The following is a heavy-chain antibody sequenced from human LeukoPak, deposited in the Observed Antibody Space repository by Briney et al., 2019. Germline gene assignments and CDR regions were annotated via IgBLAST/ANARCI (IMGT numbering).Heavy chain of an antibody. D-gene: IGHD2-2*01. V-gene: IGHV3-11*01. CDR2: ISSSGSTI. CDR1: GFTFSDYY. CDR3: ARDGYCSSTSCLAYYYYGMDV. Sequence: GGSLRLSCAASGFTFSDYYMSWIRQAPGKGLEWVSYISSSGSTIYYADSVKGRFTISRDNAKNSPYLQMNSLRAEDTAVYYCARDGYCSSTSCLAYYYYGMDVWGQGTTVTVSS. J-gene: IGHJ6*02.